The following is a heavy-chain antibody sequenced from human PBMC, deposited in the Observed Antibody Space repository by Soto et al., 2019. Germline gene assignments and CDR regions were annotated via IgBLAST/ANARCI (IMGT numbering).Heavy chain of an antibody. D-gene: IGHD3-3*01. CDR2: INPSGGNT. CDR3: AKTSVSDCYFEY. V-gene: IGHV3-23*01. J-gene: IGHJ4*03. Sequence: EVQLLESGGGLVQPGGSLRLSCAASGFTFSTSAMRWVRQAPGKGLEWVSAINPSGGNTYYADSAKGRFTISRDNSKNTLFLQMNSRRAEDKAVYYCAKTSVSDCYFEYWGPGTLVTVSS. CDR1: GFTFSTSA.